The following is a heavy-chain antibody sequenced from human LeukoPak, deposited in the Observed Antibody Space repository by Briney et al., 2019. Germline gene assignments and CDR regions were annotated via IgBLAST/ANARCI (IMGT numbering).Heavy chain of an antibody. Sequence: GGSLRLSCVVSGFSVSDHYMSWVRQAPGKGLQWLSVIFADDLTYYEDSVKGRFTISRDRSQNTLYLQMNSLRAEGTAVYYCARGAMSTFARFDSWGQGTLVSVSS. CDR2: IFADDLT. D-gene: IGHD2/OR15-2a*01. CDR3: ARGAMSTFARFDS. V-gene: IGHV3-53*01. CDR1: GFSVSDHY. J-gene: IGHJ4*02.